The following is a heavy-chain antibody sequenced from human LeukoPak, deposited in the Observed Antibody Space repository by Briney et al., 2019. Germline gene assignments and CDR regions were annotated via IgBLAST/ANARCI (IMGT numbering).Heavy chain of an antibody. CDR1: GYTFTSYG. J-gene: IGHJ4*02. CDR2: ISAYNGNT. CDR3: ARGKVGYCTNGVCPYYFDY. V-gene: IGHV1-18*01. Sequence: ASVKVSCKASGYTFTSYGISWVRQAPGQGLEWMGWISAYNGNTNYAQKLQGRVTMTTDTSTSTAYMELRSLRSDDTAVYYRARGKVGYCTNGVCPYYFDYWGQGTLVTVSS. D-gene: IGHD2-8*01.